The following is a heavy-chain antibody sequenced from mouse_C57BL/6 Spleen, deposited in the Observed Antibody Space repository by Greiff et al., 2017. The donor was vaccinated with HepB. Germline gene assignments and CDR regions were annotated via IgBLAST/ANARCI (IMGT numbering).Heavy chain of an antibody. D-gene: IGHD1-1*01. V-gene: IGHV1-15*01. Sequence: VQLQQSGAELVRPGASVTLSCKASGYTFTDYEMHWVKQTPVHGLEWIGAIDPETGGTAYNQKFKGKAILTADKSSSTAYMELRSLTSEDSAVYYCTRDTTVVATRAWFAYWGQGTLVTVSA. CDR3: TRDTTVVATRAWFAY. CDR1: GYTFTDYE. CDR2: IDPETGGT. J-gene: IGHJ3*01.